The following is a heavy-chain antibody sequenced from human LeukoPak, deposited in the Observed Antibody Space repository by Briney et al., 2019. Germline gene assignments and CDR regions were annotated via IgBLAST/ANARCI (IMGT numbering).Heavy chain of an antibody. CDR1: GFTCRNYA. CDR3: ARDSGWIQFGV. D-gene: IGHD5-18*01. Sequence: PGGSLRLSCAASGFTCRNYAMNWVRQAPGRGLELVSSFSASTKDTYYADSVKGRFTISRDDSKNTLYLQMNSLRAEDTAVYYCARDSGWIQFGVWGQGTTVTVSS. J-gene: IGHJ6*02. CDR2: FSASTKDT. V-gene: IGHV3-23*01.